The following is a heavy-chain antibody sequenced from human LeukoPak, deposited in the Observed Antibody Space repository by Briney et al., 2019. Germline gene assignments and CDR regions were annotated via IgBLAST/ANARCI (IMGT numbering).Heavy chain of an antibody. CDR1: GFNFASNW. CDR2: INSGGSGT. J-gene: IGHJ6*02. CDR3: AKDLRYCSGGSCYSNLYYYYGMDV. Sequence: GGSLRLSCAASGFNFASNWMHWVRQTPGKGLMWVSRINSGGSGTSYADSVEGRFTISRDNAKNTLYLQMNSLRAEDTAVYYCAKDLRYCSGGSCYSNLYYYYGMDVWGQGTTVTVSS. D-gene: IGHD2-15*01. V-gene: IGHV3-74*01.